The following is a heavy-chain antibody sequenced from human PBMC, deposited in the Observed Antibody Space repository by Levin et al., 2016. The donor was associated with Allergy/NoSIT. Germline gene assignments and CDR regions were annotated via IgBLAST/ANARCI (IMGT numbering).Heavy chain of an antibody. Sequence: GESLKISCAASGFTFSSYGMHWVRQAPGKGLEWVAVISYDGSNKYYADSVKGRFTISRDNSKNTLYLQMNSLRAEDTAVYYCARMSLTWIQLFDAFDIWGQGTMVHRLF. D-gene: IGHD5-18*01. CDR1: GFTFSSYG. V-gene: IGHV3-30*03. CDR2: ISYDGSNK. J-gene: IGHJ3*02. CDR3: ARMSLTWIQLFDAFDI.